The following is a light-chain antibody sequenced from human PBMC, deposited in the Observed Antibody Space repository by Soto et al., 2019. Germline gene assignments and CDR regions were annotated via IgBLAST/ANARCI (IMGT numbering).Light chain of an antibody. CDR2: EGG. J-gene: IGLJ1*01. Sequence: QSALTQPASVSGSPGQSITISCTGTSSDIGGYDLVSWHQHHPGKAPHLIVYEGGERPSGVSYRFSGSKSGTTASLRISGLQAEDEADYYCCSYAGSNTHVFGTGTKVTVL. CDR1: SSDIGGYDL. V-gene: IGLV2-23*01. CDR3: CSYAGSNTHV.